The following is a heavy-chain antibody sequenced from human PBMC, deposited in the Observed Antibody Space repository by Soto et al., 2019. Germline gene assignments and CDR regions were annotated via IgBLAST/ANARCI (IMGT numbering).Heavy chain of an antibody. CDR1: GGSISSGGYH. CDR3: ARGVVPAASPFDY. Sequence: PSETLSLTCTVSGGSISSGGYHWSWIRQHPGKGLEWIGYIYYSGSTYYNPSLKSRVTISVDTSKNQFSLKLSSVTAADTAVYYCARGVVPAASPFDYWGQGTLVTVSS. V-gene: IGHV4-31*03. J-gene: IGHJ4*02. D-gene: IGHD2-2*01. CDR2: IYYSGST.